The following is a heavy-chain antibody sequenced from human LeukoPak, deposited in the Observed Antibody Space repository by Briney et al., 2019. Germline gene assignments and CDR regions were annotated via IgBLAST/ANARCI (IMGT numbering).Heavy chain of an antibody. D-gene: IGHD1-26*01. V-gene: IGHV4-39*01. CDR2: IYYSGST. Sequence: SSETLSLTCTVSGGSISSSSYYWGWIRQPPGKGLEWIGSIYYSGSTYYNPSLKGRVTISVDTSKNQFSLKLSSVTAADTAVYYCARRGIVGGAFDIWGQGTMVTVSS. CDR1: GGSISSSSYY. J-gene: IGHJ3*02. CDR3: ARRGIVGGAFDI.